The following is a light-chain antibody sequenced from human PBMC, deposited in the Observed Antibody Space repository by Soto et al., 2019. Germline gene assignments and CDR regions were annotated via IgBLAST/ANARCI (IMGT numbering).Light chain of an antibody. CDR1: QSISSN. J-gene: IGKJ4*01. CDR3: HQYGSSPLT. V-gene: IGKV3-20*01. Sequence: ETVMTQSPATLSVSPGERATLSCRASQSISSNLAWYQQNPGQAPRLLIYGGSSRATGIPDRFSGGGSGTDFSLTISRLETEDFSVYYCHQYGSSPLTFGGGTKVDI. CDR2: GGS.